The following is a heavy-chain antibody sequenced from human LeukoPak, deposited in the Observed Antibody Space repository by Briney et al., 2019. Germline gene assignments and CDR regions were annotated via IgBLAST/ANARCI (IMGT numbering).Heavy chain of an antibody. Sequence: SETLSLTCTVFGGSISPYYWSWVRQPPGKGLEWIGYVSYNGNTDYNPSLKSRLIISVDTSKNQFSLKLSSVTAADTAVYYCARGSSLVEAFDIWGQGTMVTVSS. CDR3: ARGSSLVEAFDI. CDR1: GGSISPYY. J-gene: IGHJ3*02. D-gene: IGHD2-15*01. V-gene: IGHV4-59*01. CDR2: VSYNGNT.